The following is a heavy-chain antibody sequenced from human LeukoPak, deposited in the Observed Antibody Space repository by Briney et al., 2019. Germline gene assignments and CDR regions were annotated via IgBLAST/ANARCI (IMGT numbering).Heavy chain of an antibody. CDR1: GGSFSGYY. CDR3: ARHRSGWRQSSFDD. Sequence: SETLSLTCAVYGGSFSGYYWSWIRKPPGKGLEWMGSIYYSGSSFDNPALKSRVTISVDTSKNQFSLTLSSVTAADTAVYYCARHRSGWRQSSFDDWGQGTLVTVSS. V-gene: IGHV4-34*01. D-gene: IGHD5-24*01. J-gene: IGHJ4*02. CDR2: IYYSGSS.